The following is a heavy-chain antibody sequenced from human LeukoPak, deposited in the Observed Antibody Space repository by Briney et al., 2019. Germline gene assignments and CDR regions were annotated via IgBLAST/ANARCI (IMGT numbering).Heavy chain of an antibody. D-gene: IGHD3-22*01. J-gene: IGHJ3*02. Sequence: ASVKVSCKASGGTFSSYAISWVRQAPGQGLEWMGGIIPIFGTANYAQKFQGRVTITADESTSTAYMELCSLRSEDTAVYYCARSVTGIVVGNDAFDIWGQGTMVTVSS. CDR1: GGTFSSYA. V-gene: IGHV1-69*13. CDR2: IIPIFGTA. CDR3: ARSVTGIVVGNDAFDI.